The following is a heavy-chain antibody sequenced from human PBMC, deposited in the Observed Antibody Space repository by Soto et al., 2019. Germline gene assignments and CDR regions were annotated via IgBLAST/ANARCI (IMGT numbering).Heavy chain of an antibody. CDR1: GYTLTELS. CDR2: FDPEDGET. J-gene: IGHJ3*02. Sequence: GASVKVSCKVSGYTLTELSMHWVRQAPGKGLEWMGGFDPEDGETIYAQKFQGRVTMTTDTSTSTAYMELRSLRSDDTAVYYCAREWDELAYCGGDCARNRAQGALAVIWGQGTMVTVSS. D-gene: IGHD2-21*02. V-gene: IGHV1-24*01. CDR3: AREWDELAYCGGDCARNRAQGALAVI.